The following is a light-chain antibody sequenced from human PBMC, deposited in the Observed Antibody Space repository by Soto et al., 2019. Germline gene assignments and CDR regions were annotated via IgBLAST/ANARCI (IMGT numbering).Light chain of an antibody. CDR3: QQYNSWLWT. CDR2: GAS. CDR1: QSVSSSN. Sequence: EILLRHSRGTLSLSPVERATLSCRASQSVSSSNLAWYQQKPGQAPRLLIYGASTRATGIPARFSGSGSRTEFTLIISSLQSEDSAVYYCQQYNSWLWTFGQGTKVDIK. J-gene: IGKJ1*01. V-gene: IGKV3-15*01.